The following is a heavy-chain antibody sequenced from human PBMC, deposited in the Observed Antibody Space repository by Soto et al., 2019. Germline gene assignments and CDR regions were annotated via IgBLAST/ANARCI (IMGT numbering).Heavy chain of an antibody. Sequence: GGSLRLSCAASGFTFSGYGITWVRQAPGKGLEWVSFSSATGAGTYYADSVKGRFTISRDNSKNTLYLQMTSLRADDTAVYYCAKDRRAGGNYGFYSDFWGQGALVTVSS. J-gene: IGHJ4*02. CDR3: AKDRRAGGNYGFYSDF. D-gene: IGHD1-7*01. CDR1: GFTFSGYG. CDR2: SSATGAGT. V-gene: IGHV3-23*01.